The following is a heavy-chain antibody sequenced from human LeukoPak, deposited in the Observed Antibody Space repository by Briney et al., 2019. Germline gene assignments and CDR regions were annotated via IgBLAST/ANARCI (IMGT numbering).Heavy chain of an antibody. D-gene: IGHD2-8*01. CDR3: AKDVCTSPRCLLYFDS. Sequence: GGSLRLSCTTSGFALSNYAMNWVRQAPGKGPEWVSGISGFNTYYADSVKGRFTIFRDNSNNELYLQMYRLRAEDTAVYSCAKDVCTSPRCLLYFDSWGQGTLVTVSS. J-gene: IGHJ4*02. CDR2: ISGFNT. V-gene: IGHV3-23*01. CDR1: GFALSNYA.